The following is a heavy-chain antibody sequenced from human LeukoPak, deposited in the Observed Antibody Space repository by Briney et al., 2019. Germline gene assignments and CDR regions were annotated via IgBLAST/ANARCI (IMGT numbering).Heavy chain of an antibody. CDR1: GFTFSGYG. V-gene: IGHV3-30*02. D-gene: IGHD5-18*01. Sequence: PGGSLRLSCAASGFTFSGYGMHWVRQAPGKGLEWVAFIRYDGSNKYYADSVKGRFTISRDNSKNTLYLQMNSLRAEDTAVYYCAKEEGYSYGSNYWGQGTLVTVSS. J-gene: IGHJ4*02. CDR3: AKEEGYSYGSNY. CDR2: IRYDGSNK.